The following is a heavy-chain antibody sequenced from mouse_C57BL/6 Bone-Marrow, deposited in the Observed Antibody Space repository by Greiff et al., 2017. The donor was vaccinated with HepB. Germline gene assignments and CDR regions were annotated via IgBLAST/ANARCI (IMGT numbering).Heavy chain of an antibody. V-gene: IGHV5-17*01. CDR2: ISSGSSTI. CDR3: ARGYDGSSPYGYFDV. J-gene: IGHJ1*03. D-gene: IGHD1-1*01. CDR1: GFTFSDYG. Sequence: DVHLVESGGGLVKPGGSLKLSCAASGFTFSDYGMHWVRQAPEKGLEWVAYISSGSSTIYYADTVKGRFTISRDNAKKTLFLQMTSLRSEDTAMYYCARGYDGSSPYGYFDVWGTGTTVTVSS.